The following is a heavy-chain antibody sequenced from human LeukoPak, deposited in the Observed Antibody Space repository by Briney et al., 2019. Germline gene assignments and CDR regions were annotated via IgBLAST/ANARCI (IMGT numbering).Heavy chain of an antibody. CDR3: ARGLYDFWSGQPRGYYMDV. J-gene: IGHJ6*03. CDR1: GFTFSSYS. V-gene: IGHV3-21*01. CDR2: ISSSSSYI. D-gene: IGHD3-3*01. Sequence: GGSLRLSCAASGFTFSSYSMNWVRQAPGKGLEWVSSISSSSSYIYYADSVKGRFTISRDNAKNSLYLQMNSLRAEDTAVYYCARGLYDFWSGQPRGYYMDVWGKGTTVTVSS.